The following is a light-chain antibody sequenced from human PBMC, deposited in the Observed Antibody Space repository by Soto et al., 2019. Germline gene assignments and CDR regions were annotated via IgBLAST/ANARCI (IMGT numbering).Light chain of an antibody. CDR2: HTS. V-gene: IGKV3-11*01. J-gene: IGKJ1*01. CDR1: QTVNSR. CDR3: HQRQSWPRT. Sequence: EIVLTQSPATLSSSPGERATLSCRASQTVNSRLAWYQHKPGQAPGLLIYHTSNRATGIPARFSGSGSGTDFTLTISSLEPEDFAVYYCHQRQSWPRTFGQGTKVDIK.